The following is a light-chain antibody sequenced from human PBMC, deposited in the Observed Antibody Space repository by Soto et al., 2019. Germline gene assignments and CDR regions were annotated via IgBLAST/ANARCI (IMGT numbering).Light chain of an antibody. Sequence: DIQMTQSPSTLSASVGDRVTITCRASQTINSYLAWYQQKPGKAPKLLIYTASTLQSGVPSRFSGSGSGTEFTLTISSLQPDDFATYYCQQYGAYRAFGQGTKVDIK. CDR3: QQYGAYRA. J-gene: IGKJ1*01. CDR1: QTINSY. CDR2: TAS. V-gene: IGKV1-5*03.